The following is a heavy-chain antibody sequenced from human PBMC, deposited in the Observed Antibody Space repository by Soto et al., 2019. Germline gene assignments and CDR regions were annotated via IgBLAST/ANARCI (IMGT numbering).Heavy chain of an antibody. D-gene: IGHD6-13*01. Sequence: QVQLQQWGAGLLKPSETLSLTCAVYGGSFSGYYWSWIRQPPGKWLEWIGEINHSGITNYNPSLMSRVTISVDTSKNQFALELSSVTAAEAAVYCCARGDYSARIAAAALDYWGQGTLVTV. CDR2: INHSGIT. V-gene: IGHV4-34*01. CDR1: GGSFSGYY. CDR3: ARGDYSARIAAAALDY. J-gene: IGHJ4*02.